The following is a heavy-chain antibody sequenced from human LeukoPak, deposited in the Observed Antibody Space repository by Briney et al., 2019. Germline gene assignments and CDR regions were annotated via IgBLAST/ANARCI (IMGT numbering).Heavy chain of an antibody. CDR3: ARDGMMGYYYDSSGYYHAGYFQH. V-gene: IGHV3-21*01. J-gene: IGHJ1*01. D-gene: IGHD3-22*01. CDR1: GFTFSSYS. Sequence: GGSLRLSCAASGFTFSSYSMNWVRQAPGKGLEWVSSISSSSSYIYYADSVKGRFTISRDNAKNSLYLQTNSLRAEDTAVYYCARDGMMGYYYDSSGYYHAGYFQHWGQGTLVTVSS. CDR2: ISSSSSYI.